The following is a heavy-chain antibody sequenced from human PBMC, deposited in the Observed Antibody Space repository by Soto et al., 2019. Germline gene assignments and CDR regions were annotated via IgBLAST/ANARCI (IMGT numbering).Heavy chain of an antibody. CDR3: ARGGRLPAS. D-gene: IGHD5-18*01. CDR1: GGSISSGGYS. Sequence: QLQLQESGSGLVKPSQTLSLTCAVSGGSISSGGYSWSWIRQPPGKGLEWIGYFSHSGSTYYNPSLRGGLTNPEDGSKTQFSWKRSSGTAADPAVYYCARGGRLPASGGQGTRVTVS. CDR2: FSHSGST. J-gene: IGHJ4*02. V-gene: IGHV4-30-2*01.